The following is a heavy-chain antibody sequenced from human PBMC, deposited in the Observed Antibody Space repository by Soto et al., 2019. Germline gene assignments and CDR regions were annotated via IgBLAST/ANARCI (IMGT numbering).Heavy chain of an antibody. CDR1: GFTFSSYA. J-gene: IGHJ3*02. CDR2: ISGSGGST. D-gene: IGHD3-22*01. V-gene: IGHV3-23*01. Sequence: PGGSLRLSCAASGFTFSSYAMSWVRQAPGKGLEWVSAISGSGGSTYYADSVKGRFTISRDNSKNTLYLQINSLRAEDTAVYYCARDYYDISGYDAFDIWGQGTMVTVSS. CDR3: ARDYYDISGYDAFDI.